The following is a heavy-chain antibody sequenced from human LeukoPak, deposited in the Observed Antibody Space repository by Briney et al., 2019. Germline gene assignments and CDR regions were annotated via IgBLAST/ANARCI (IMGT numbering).Heavy chain of an antibody. V-gene: IGHV5-51*01. J-gene: IGHJ4*02. CDR2: IYPGDSDT. D-gene: IGHD1-26*01. Sequence: GESLKISCKGSGYSFSTYWIGWVRQMPGKGLEWMGIIYPGDSDTRYSPSFQGHVTISADKSSHTAYLQWSSLKAPDTAMYYCARQKNSETYWYYFDYWGQGTLVTVSS. CDR3: ARQKNSETYWYYFDY. CDR1: GYSFSTYW.